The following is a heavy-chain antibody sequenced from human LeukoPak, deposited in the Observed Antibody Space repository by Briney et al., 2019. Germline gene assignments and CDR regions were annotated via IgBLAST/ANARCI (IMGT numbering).Heavy chain of an antibody. D-gene: IGHD5-18*01. J-gene: IGHJ4*02. CDR2: IYYSGST. V-gene: IGHV4-59*01. CDR3: ARADTAMVTPLDY. Sequence: SETLSLTCTVSGGSISSYYWSWIRRPPGKGLEWIGYIYYSGSTNYNPSLKSRVTISVDTSKNQFSLKLSSVTAADTAVYYCARADTAMVTPLDYWGQGTLVTVSS. CDR1: GGSISSYY.